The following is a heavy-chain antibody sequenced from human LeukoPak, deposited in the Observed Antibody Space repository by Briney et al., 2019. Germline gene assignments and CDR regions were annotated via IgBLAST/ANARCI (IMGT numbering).Heavy chain of an antibody. CDR1: VGSISSYY. D-gene: IGHD6-6*01. J-gene: IGHJ4*02. CDR3: ARAARQRPYDY. V-gene: IGHV4-4*09. CDR2: IYTSGST. Sequence: SETLSLTCTVSVGSISSYYWSWIRQPPGKGLEWIGYIYTSGSTNYNPSLKSRVTISVDTSKNQFSLKLSSVTAADTAVYYCARAARQRPYDYWGQGTLVTVSS.